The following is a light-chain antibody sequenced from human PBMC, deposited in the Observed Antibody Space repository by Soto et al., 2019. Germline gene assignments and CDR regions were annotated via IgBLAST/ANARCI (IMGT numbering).Light chain of an antibody. CDR2: AAS. Sequence: DIQMTQSPSSLSAFVGDRVTITCRASQTIIRYLNWYQQKPGRAPNLLMYAASSLQSGVPSRFSGSGSGTKFTLTSTSLQPEECATYYCQQGYSTRFTFGPGTKVEIK. CDR3: QQGYSTRFT. V-gene: IGKV1-39*01. CDR1: QTIIRY. J-gene: IGKJ3*01.